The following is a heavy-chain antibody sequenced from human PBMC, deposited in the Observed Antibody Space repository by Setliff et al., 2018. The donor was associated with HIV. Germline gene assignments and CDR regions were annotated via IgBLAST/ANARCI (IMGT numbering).Heavy chain of an antibody. D-gene: IGHD2-8*01. J-gene: IGHJ6*03. CDR3: ARGARLLTGYADRWDYYYMRI. CDR1: GASIRGHY. Sequence: SETLSLTCSVSGASIRGHYWRWIRQPPGKGLEWIGEINHSGRTNYNPSLKSRITISVDTSKDQFSLKLSSVTAADPAVYYCARGARLLTGYADRWDYYYMRIWGKGTTVTVSS. V-gene: IGHV4-34*01. CDR2: INHSGRT.